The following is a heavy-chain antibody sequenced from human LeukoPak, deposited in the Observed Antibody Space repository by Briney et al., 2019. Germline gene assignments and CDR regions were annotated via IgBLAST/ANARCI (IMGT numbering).Heavy chain of an antibody. CDR3: AREIVRGVPGW. V-gene: IGHV4-38-2*02. Sequence: SETLSPTCSVSGYSISSGYHWGWTRQTPGKGLEWIGSLYAAGNTYYSPSLKSRATISLDKSKNFFSLDLRSVTAADTAVYYCAREIVRGVPGWWGQGTLVTVSS. D-gene: IGHD3-10*01. J-gene: IGHJ4*02. CDR2: LYAAGNT. CDR1: GYSISSGYH.